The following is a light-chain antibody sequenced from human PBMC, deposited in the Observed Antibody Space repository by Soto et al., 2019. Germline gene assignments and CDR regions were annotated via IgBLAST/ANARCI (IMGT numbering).Light chain of an antibody. V-gene: IGKV3-15*01. Sequence: EIVLMKSPGTLSLSPGERATLSCRASQSVSNNYLTWYHQKPGQAPRLLIYGASTRATGVPARFSGSGSGTEFTLTISSLQSEDFAVYYCQQYNDWWTFGQGTKVDIK. CDR1: QSVSNN. CDR2: GAS. J-gene: IGKJ1*01. CDR3: QQYNDWWT.